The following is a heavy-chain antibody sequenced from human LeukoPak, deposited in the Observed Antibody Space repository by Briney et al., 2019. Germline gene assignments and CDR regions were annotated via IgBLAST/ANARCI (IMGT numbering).Heavy chain of an antibody. J-gene: IGHJ4*02. CDR3: ARYLEGFDY. CDR2: ISSSGSTI. V-gene: IGHV3-48*03. CDR1: VFTFSSYE. Sequence: GGSLRLSCAASVFTFSSYEMNWVRQAPEKGVEGVSYISSSGSTIYYADSVKGRFTISRDNAKNSLYLQMNSLKAEDTAVYYCARYLEGFDYWGQGTLVTVSS.